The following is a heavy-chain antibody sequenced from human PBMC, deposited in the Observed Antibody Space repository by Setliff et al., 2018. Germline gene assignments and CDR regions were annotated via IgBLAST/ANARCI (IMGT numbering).Heavy chain of an antibody. CDR3: ARSPAVLGIVYLDP. CDR1: GFSFTDYL. J-gene: IGHJ5*02. CDR2: INLNTGNI. D-gene: IGHD2-15*01. V-gene: IGHV1-2*02. Sequence: GASVKVSCKASGFSFTDYLMNWMRQAPEQGLEWMGRINLNTGNIFYAQEFQGRVTLTRDTSTSTAYMELTGLRYDDTAVYYCARSPAVLGIVYLDPWGQGTLVTAPQ.